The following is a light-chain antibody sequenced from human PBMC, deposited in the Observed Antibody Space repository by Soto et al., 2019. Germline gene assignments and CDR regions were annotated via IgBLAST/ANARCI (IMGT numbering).Light chain of an antibody. CDR1: QSVSGSAF. V-gene: IGKV3-20*01. J-gene: IGKJ1*01. CDR2: AAA. Sequence: EIVLTQSPGTLSLSPGERATLSCRASQSVSGSAFLAWYQQKPGQAPRLLIYAAARRATGIPDRFSGSWSGTDFILTISRQEPEDFAVYYYQLNGSSPQWTFGQGTKVEIK. CDR3: QLNGSSPQWT.